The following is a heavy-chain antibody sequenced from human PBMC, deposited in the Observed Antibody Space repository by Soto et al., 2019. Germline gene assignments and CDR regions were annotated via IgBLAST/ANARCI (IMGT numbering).Heavy chain of an antibody. CDR2: ISSSSSYI. Sequence: GGSLRLSCSASGFTFSSYNMNWVGQGPGQGLEWVSSISSSSSYIYYADSVKGRFTISRDNAKNSLYLQMNSLRAEDTAVYYCARDQVAGYYYYYGMDVWGQGTTVTVSS. V-gene: IGHV3-21*01. CDR1: GFTFSSYN. CDR3: ARDQVAGYYYYYGMDV. J-gene: IGHJ6*02. D-gene: IGHD6-19*01.